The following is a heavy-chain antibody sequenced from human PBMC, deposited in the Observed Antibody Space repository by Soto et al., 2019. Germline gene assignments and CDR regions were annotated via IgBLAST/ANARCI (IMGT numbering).Heavy chain of an antibody. V-gene: IGHV3-23*01. CDR1: LTSAA. CDR3: AIYSLEYGILATIGYY. CDR2: ISASGGST. D-gene: IGHD1-26*01. Sequence: LTSAAMSYVLPPSRKELEWVAAISASGGSTYYADSVKGRFTISRDNSKNTLSLQMXSVRAEDTAVDYGAIYSLEYGILATIGYYWGPRSLVIGSS. J-gene: IGHJ1*01.